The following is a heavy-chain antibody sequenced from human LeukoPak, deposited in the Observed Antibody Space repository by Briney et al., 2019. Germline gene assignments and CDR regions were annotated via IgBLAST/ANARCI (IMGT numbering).Heavy chain of an antibody. CDR3: ASYGYSGYDQVPGVVSY. CDR1: GFTFSGYY. J-gene: IGHJ4*02. CDR2: ISSSSSYT. D-gene: IGHD5-12*01. V-gene: IGHV3-11*03. Sequence: GGSLRLSCAASGFTFSGYYMSWIRQAPGKGLEWVSYISSSSSYTNYADSVKGRFTISRDNAKNSLYLQMNSLRAEDTAVYYCASYGYSGYDQVPGVVSYWGQGTLVTVSS.